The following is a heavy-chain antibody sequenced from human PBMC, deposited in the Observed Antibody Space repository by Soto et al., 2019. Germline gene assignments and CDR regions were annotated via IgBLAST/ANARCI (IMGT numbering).Heavy chain of an antibody. CDR3: ARGGYYEFWSGYPGAEYFQH. CDR2: ISAYNGNT. V-gene: IGHV1-18*01. J-gene: IGHJ1*01. CDR1: GYTFTSYG. Sequence: ASVKVSCKASGYTFTSYGISWVRQAPGQGLEWMGWISAYNGNTNYAQKLQGRVTMTTDTSTSTAYMELRSLRSDDTAVYYCARGGYYEFWSGYPGAEYFQHWGQGTLVTVSS. D-gene: IGHD3-3*01.